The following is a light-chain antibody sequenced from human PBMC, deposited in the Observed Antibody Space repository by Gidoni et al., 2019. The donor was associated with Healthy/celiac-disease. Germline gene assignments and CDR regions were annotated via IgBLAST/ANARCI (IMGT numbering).Light chain of an antibody. CDR1: QDISNY. Sequence: DIQMTQSACSLSASVGDRVSITCQASQDISNYLNWYQQKPGKAPKLLIYDASNLETGVPSRFSGSRSGTDFTFTISSLQPEDIATYYCPQYANLPLVTFGQRPRLEI. CDR2: DAS. V-gene: IGKV1-33*01. J-gene: IGKJ5*01. CDR3: PQYANLPLVT.